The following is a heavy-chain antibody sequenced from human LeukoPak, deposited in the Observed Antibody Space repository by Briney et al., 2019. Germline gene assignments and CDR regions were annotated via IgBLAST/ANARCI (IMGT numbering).Heavy chain of an antibody. CDR2: IYYSGST. CDR1: GGSISSGSSY. D-gene: IGHD6-19*01. V-gene: IGHV4-39*01. CDR3: ARPSQEGSGWYDFDY. J-gene: IGHJ4*02. Sequence: SETLSLTCTVSGGSISSGSSYWGWIRQPPGKGLEWIGSIYYSGSTYQNPSLKSRVTISVDTSKNQSSLKLSSVTAADTAVYYCARPSQEGSGWYDFDYWGQGTLVTVSS.